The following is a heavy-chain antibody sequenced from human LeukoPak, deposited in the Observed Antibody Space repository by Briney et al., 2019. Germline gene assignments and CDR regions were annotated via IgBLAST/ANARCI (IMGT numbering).Heavy chain of an antibody. D-gene: IGHD3-22*01. V-gene: IGHV1-69*04. CDR3: ARDLGYSGYDPTYYYDSSGYYQHYYFDY. CDR1: GCTFSSYA. J-gene: IGHJ4*02. CDR2: IIPIFGIA. Sequence: SVKVSCKASGCTFSSYAISWVRQAPGRGLEWMGRIIPIFGIANYAQRFQGRVTITADKSTSTAYMELSSLRSEDTAVYYCARDLGYSGYDPTYYYDSSGYYQHYYFDYWGQGTLVTVSS.